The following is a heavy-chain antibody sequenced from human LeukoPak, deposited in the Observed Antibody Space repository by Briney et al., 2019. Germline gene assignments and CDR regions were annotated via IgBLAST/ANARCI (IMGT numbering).Heavy chain of an antibody. CDR1: GGSISSSSYY. J-gene: IGHJ5*02. Sequence: SETLSLTCTVSGGSISSSSYYWGWIRQPTGKGLEWIGSIYYSGSTYYNPSLKSRVTISVDTSKNQFSLKLSSVTAADTAVYYCARHSHVLTNNWFDPWGQGTLVTVSS. CDR2: IYYSGST. V-gene: IGHV4-39*01. CDR3: ARHSHVLTNNWFDP. D-gene: IGHD1-14*01.